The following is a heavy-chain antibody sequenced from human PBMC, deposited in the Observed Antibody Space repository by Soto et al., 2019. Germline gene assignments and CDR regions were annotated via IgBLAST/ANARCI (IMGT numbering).Heavy chain of an antibody. V-gene: IGHV4-39*01. Sequence: PSETLSLTCTVSGGSISSNSYYWGWIRQPPGKGLEWIGSIYYSGSTYYNPSLKSRVTISVDTSKNQFSLKLNSVTAADTAVYYCARHDGGHSSGYYAFDYWGQGTLVTVS. CDR2: IYYSGST. CDR3: ARHDGGHSSGYYAFDY. J-gene: IGHJ4*02. D-gene: IGHD3-22*01. CDR1: GGSISSNSYY.